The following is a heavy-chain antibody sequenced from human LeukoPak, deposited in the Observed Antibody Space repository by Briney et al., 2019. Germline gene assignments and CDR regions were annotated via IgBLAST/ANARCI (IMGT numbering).Heavy chain of an antibody. J-gene: IGHJ4*02. CDR2: IIPTFGTA. V-gene: IGHV1-69*06. D-gene: IGHD6-13*01. CDR1: GGTFSSYA. Sequence: SVKVSCKASGGTFSSYAISWVRQAPGQGLEWMGGIIPTFGTANYAQKFQGRVTMTEDTSTDTAYMELSSLRSEDTAVYYCATGVPSGYSSSWYIGPFDYWGQGTLVTVSS. CDR3: ATGVPSGYSSSWYIGPFDY.